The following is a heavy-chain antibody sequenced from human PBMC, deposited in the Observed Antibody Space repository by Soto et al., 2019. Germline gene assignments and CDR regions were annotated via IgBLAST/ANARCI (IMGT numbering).Heavy chain of an antibody. J-gene: IGHJ5*02. V-gene: IGHV4-4*07. CDR2: IYSSGGT. CDR1: GGAISGYY. CDR3: ARGQRFSDSFDP. D-gene: IGHD3-3*01. Sequence: ETLSLTCTVSGGAISGYYWTWIRQSAGKGLEWIGRIYSSGGTKYNPSLKSRVTMSLDTSKNQFSLRLSSVTAADTAVYYCARGQRFSDSFDPWGQGTLVTVSS.